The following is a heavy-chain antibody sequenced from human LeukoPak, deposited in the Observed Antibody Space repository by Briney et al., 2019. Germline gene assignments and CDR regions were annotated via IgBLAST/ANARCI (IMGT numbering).Heavy chain of an antibody. D-gene: IGHD5-24*01. CDR1: GFTFSSYG. V-gene: IGHV3-48*01. J-gene: IGHJ4*02. CDR3: AGRTDFVITY. Sequence: PGGSLRLSCAASGFTFSSYGMNWVRQAPGKGLEWVSYISSSSSTIYYVDSVKGRFTISRDNSQNTLYLQMNSLRAEDTAVYYCAGRTDFVITYWGQGTLVTVSS. CDR2: ISSSSSTI.